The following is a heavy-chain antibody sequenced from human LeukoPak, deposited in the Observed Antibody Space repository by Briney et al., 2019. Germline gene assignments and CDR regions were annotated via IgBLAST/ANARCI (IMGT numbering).Heavy chain of an antibody. Sequence: PSETLSLTCTVSGGSISSSNYYWGWIRQPPRKGLEWIGSIYYSGITYYNPSLKSRVTISVETSNNQFSLKLSSVTAADTAMYYCARLLIYCSSTSCHFDYWGQGTLVTVSS. CDR2: IYYSGIT. V-gene: IGHV4-39*01. J-gene: IGHJ4*02. CDR3: ARLLIYCSSTSCHFDY. D-gene: IGHD2-2*01. CDR1: GGSISSSNYY.